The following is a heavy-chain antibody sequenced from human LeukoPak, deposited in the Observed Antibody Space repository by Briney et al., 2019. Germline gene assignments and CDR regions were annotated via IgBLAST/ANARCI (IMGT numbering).Heavy chain of an antibody. Sequence: SETLSLTCTVSGGSISSYYWSWIRQPAGKGLEWIGRIYTSGSTNYNPSLKRRVTISVDKSKNQFSLKLSSVTAADTAVYSCARDESKYSSGWYWFDPWGQGTLVTVSS. CDR2: IYTSGST. CDR3: ARDESKYSSGWYWFDP. D-gene: IGHD6-19*01. J-gene: IGHJ5*02. CDR1: GGSISSYY. V-gene: IGHV4-4*07.